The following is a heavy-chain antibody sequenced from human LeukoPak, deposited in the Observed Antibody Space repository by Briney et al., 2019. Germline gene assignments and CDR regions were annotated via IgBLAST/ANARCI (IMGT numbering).Heavy chain of an antibody. J-gene: IGHJ4*02. Sequence: GGSLTLSSAASGFTFSSYSMNWVRQAPGKGLEWVSAISGSGGSTYYADSVKGRFTISRDNSKNTLYLQMNSLRAEDTAEYYCGKLQVSAIRQFDYWGQGTLVTVSS. CDR2: ISGSGGST. V-gene: IGHV3-23*01. CDR3: GKLQVSAIRQFDY. D-gene: IGHD2-21*02. CDR1: GFTFSSYS.